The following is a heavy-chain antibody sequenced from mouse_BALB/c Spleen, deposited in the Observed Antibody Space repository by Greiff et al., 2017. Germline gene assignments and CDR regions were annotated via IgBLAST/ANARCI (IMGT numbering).Heavy chain of an antibody. J-gene: IGHJ1*01. CDR3: ARGGGLRPLWYFDV. CDR1: GYTFSSYW. V-gene: IGHV1-9*01. D-gene: IGHD2-4*01. CDR2: ILPGSGST. Sequence: QVQLQQSGAELMKPGASVKISCKATGYTFSSYWIEWVKQRPGHGLEWIGEILPGSGSTNYNEKFKGKATFTADTSSNTAYMQLSSLTSEDSAVYYCARGGGLRPLWYFDVWGAGTTVTVSS.